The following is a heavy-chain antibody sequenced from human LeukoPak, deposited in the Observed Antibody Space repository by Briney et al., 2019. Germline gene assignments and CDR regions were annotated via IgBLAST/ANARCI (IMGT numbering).Heavy chain of an antibody. CDR3: ARDAKLLGALDL. CDR1: GGSISSYY. CDR2: LYYSGST. Sequence: SETLSLTCTVSGGSISSYYWSWIRQPPGEKLEWIGYLYYSGSTNYNPSLGSRVTISADSSKNQFSLKLTSVTAADTAVYYCARDAKLLGALDLWGPGTMVTVSS. V-gene: IGHV4-59*01. J-gene: IGHJ3*01.